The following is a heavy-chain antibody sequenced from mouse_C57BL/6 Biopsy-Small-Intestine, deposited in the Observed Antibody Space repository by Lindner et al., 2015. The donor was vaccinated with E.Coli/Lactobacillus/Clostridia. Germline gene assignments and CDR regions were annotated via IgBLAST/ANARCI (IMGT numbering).Heavy chain of an antibody. D-gene: IGHD2-3*01. V-gene: IGHV1-9*01. Sequence: VQLQESGAELMKPGASVKLSCKATGYTSTGYWIEWVKQRPGHGLEWIGEILPGSGSTNYNEKFKDKATFTADTSSNTAYMQLSSLTTEDSAICYCARGRGFYDGYYGGFAYWGQGTLVTVSA. CDR1: GYTSTGYW. J-gene: IGHJ3*01. CDR2: ILPGSGST. CDR3: ARGRGFYDGYYGGFAY.